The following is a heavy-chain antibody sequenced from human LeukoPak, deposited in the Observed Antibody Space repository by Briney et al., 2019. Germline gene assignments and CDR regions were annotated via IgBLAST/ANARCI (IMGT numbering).Heavy chain of an antibody. D-gene: IGHD3-10*01. V-gene: IGHV4-34*01. CDR3: ARGYKGYYYGSGSSFYFDY. CDR1: GGSFSGYY. Sequence: SGTLSLTCAVYGGSFSGYYWSWIRQPPGKGPEWIGEINHSGSTNYNPSLKSRVTISVDTSKNQFSLKLSSVTAADTAVYYCARGYKGYYYGSGSSFYFDYWGQGTLVTVSS. CDR2: INHSGST. J-gene: IGHJ4*02.